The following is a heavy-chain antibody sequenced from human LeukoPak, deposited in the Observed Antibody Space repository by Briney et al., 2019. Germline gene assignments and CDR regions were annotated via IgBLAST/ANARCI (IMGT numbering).Heavy chain of an antibody. Sequence: SETLSLTCTVSGGSISSGSYYWSWIRQPAGKGLEWIGRIYTSGSTNYNPSLKSRVTISVDTSKNQFPLKLSSVTAADTAVYYCARETYYDFWSHDYWGQGTLVTVSS. CDR1: GGSISSGSYY. J-gene: IGHJ4*02. V-gene: IGHV4-61*02. D-gene: IGHD3-3*01. CDR3: ARETYYDFWSHDY. CDR2: IYTSGST.